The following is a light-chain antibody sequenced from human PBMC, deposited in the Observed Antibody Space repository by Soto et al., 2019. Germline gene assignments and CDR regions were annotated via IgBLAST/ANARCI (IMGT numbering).Light chain of an antibody. CDR2: DAS. Sequence: EIVLTQSPATLSLSPGERATLSCRASQSVSSYLAWYQQKPGQAPRLLIYDASNRATGIPARFSGSVSGTDFTLTISSLDPEDFAVYYCQQRSNWPPYTFGQGTKLEIK. J-gene: IGKJ2*01. CDR3: QQRSNWPPYT. CDR1: QSVSSY. V-gene: IGKV3-11*01.